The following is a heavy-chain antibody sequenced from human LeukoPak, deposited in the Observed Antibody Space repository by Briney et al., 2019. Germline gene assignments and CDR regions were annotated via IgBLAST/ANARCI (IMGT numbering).Heavy chain of an antibody. CDR2: IYPGDSDT. J-gene: IGHJ4*02. CDR1: GYSFTSYW. D-gene: IGHD6-19*01. Sequence: GESLKISCKGSGYSFTSYWIGWVRQMPGKGLEWMGIIYPGDSDTRYSPSFQGQVTVSADKSISTAYLQWSSLEAPDTAMYYCARHGGSGWSDDYFDYWGQGTLVTVSS. V-gene: IGHV5-51*01. CDR3: ARHGGSGWSDDYFDY.